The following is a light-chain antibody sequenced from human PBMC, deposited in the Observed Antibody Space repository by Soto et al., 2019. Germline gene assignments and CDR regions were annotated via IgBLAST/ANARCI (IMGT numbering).Light chain of an antibody. J-gene: IGLJ2*01. CDR2: DNN. V-gene: IGLV1-51*01. CDR3: ETWDSSLNGVV. CDR1: SSNIENNY. Sequence: QSVLTQPPSVSAAPGQKVTISCSGSSSNIENNYVSWYQQLPGTAPKLLIYDNNKRPSEIPDRFSGSKSGTSATLGITGLQTGDEADYHCETWDSSLNGVVFGGGTKLTVL.